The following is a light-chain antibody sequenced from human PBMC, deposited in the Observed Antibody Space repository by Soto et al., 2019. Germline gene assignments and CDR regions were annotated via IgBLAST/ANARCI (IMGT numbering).Light chain of an antibody. V-gene: IGKV3-20*01. CDR1: QSVSSGK. CDR3: QHYHSSPWT. Sequence: EIVLTQSPGTLSLSPGERATLSCRASQSVSSGKLAWYQQKPGQAPRLLIFGASGRAAGIPARFSGSGSGTEFTLTISSLQPDDFATYYCQHYHSSPWTFGQGTKVDIK. J-gene: IGKJ1*01. CDR2: GAS.